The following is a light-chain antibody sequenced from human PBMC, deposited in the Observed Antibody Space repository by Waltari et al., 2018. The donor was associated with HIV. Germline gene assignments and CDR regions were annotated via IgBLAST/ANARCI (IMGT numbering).Light chain of an antibody. CDR2: GTS. J-gene: IGKJ1*01. CDR3: HHYNNWRET. V-gene: IGKV3-15*01. CDR1: QSVNSN. Sequence: EILIPQSPATLPVSPGERATLSCRASQSVNSNLAWYPHKPGQTPRLLFYGTSTRATDIPARFSGRVSGTEFTLTISSLQSEDFAVYYCHHYNNWRETFGQGTKVEIK.